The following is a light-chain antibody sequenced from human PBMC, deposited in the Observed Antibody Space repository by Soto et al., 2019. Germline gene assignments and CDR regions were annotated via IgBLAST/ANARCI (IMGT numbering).Light chain of an antibody. Sequence: EIVMTQSPATLSVSPGERATLSCRASQSVSSNLAWYQQKPGQAPRLLIYGASTRATGIPARFSGSGSGTEFTLTISSLQSEDFVVYYCQQYNNWPLWTFGQGTKLEIK. CDR3: QQYNNWPLWT. CDR2: GAS. CDR1: QSVSSN. J-gene: IGKJ1*01. V-gene: IGKV3-15*01.